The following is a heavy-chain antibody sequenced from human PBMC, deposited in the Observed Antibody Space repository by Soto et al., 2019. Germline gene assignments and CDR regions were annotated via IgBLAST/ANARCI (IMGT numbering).Heavy chain of an antibody. J-gene: IGHJ4*02. Sequence: QVQLVXSGGXVVQPGXXLRLXCAASGFTFSSYGMHWVRQAPGKGLEXVXXISYDGSNKYYADSVKGRFPIXXXXXXXXXXXXXXXXXXXXXXVYYCAIGKGATRVGELLSPFDYWGQGTLVTVSS. CDR3: AIGKGATRVGELLSPFDY. CDR2: ISYDGSNK. V-gene: IGHV3-30*03. D-gene: IGHD3-10*01. CDR1: GFTFSSYG.